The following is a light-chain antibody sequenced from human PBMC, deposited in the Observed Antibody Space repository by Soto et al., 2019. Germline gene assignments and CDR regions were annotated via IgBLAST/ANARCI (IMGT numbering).Light chain of an antibody. V-gene: IGKV1-39*01. CDR1: QNINHY. J-gene: IGKJ5*01. Sequence: DIQVTQSPSSLSASVGDSVTIACRASQNINHYLNWYQHKPGTAPKLLISGVSGLQGGVPSRFSASGSGTDFALTISSLQPEDFATYYCQQSSVTITFGGGTRLEIK. CDR2: GVS. CDR3: QQSSVTIT.